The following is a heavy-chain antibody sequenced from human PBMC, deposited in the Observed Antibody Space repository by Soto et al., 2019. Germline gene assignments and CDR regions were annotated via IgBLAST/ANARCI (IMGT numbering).Heavy chain of an antibody. CDR3: ARDHLIVVVPAALNWFDP. V-gene: IGHV1-46*01. CDR1: GYTFTSYY. Sequence: ASVKVSFNAAGYTFTSYYMHWVRQAPGQGLEWMGIINPSGGSTSYAQKFQGRVTMTRDTSTSTVYMELSSLRSEDTAVYYCARDHLIVVVPAALNWFDPWGQGTLVT. CDR2: INPSGGST. D-gene: IGHD2-2*01. J-gene: IGHJ5*02.